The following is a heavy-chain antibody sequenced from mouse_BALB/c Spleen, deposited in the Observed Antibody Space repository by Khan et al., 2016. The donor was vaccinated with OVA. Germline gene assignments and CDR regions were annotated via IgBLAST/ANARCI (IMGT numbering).Heavy chain of an antibody. CDR3: ANHLTGSLAY. J-gene: IGHJ3*01. V-gene: IGHV5-6*01. Sequence: EVELVESGGDLVKPGGSLRLSCAASGFTFSAYGMAWVRQAPDKRLEWVAIINSDGGYTYYPDTVTGRFTISRNNAENNLTLQMSSKKSKDTAIYYCANHLTGSLAYWGQGTLVTVST. CDR1: GFTFSAYG. D-gene: IGHD4-1*01. CDR2: INSDGGYT.